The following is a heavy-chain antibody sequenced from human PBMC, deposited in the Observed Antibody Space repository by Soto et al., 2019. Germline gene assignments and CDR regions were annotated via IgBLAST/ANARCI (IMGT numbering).Heavy chain of an antibody. J-gene: IGHJ3*02. CDR3: AKDITDGYGDYNSPGAFDI. CDR1: GFTFSSYA. Sequence: EVQLLESGGGLVQPGGSLRLSCAASGFTFSSYAMSWVRQAPGKGLEWVSAISGSGGSTYYADSVKGRFTISRDNSKNTLYLQMNSLRAEDTAVYYCAKDITDGYGDYNSPGAFDIWGQGTMVTVSS. V-gene: IGHV3-23*01. D-gene: IGHD4-17*01. CDR2: ISGSGGST.